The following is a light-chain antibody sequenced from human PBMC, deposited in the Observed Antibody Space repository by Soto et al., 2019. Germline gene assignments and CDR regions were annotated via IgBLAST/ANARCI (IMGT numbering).Light chain of an antibody. Sequence: DIQMTQSPSSLFASVGDRVTITCRASQSISSYLNWYQQKPGKAPKLLIYAASSLQSGVPSRFSGSGSGTDFTLTISSLQPEDFATYYCQQSYSTPWTFGQWTNVDIK. CDR3: QQSYSTPWT. CDR2: AAS. CDR1: QSISSY. V-gene: IGKV1-39*01. J-gene: IGKJ1*01.